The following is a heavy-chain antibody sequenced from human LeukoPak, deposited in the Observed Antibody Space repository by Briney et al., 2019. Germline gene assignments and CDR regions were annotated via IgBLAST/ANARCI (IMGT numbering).Heavy chain of an antibody. CDR2: ISGSGGST. J-gene: IGHJ4*02. D-gene: IGHD3-22*01. V-gene: IGHV3-23*01. CDR1: GFTFSRFA. Sequence: GWSLRLSCAASGFTFSRFAMSWVRQAPGKGLEWVSAISGSGGSTYYADSVKGRFTISRDNSKNTLYLQMNSLRAEGTAVYYCAKPASITMIVVVNWGQGTLVTVSS. CDR3: AKPASITMIVVVN.